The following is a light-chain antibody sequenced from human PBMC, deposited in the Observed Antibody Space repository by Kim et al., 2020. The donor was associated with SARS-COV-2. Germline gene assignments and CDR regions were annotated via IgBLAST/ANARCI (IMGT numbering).Light chain of an antibody. CDR1: QDIRND. J-gene: IGKJ5*01. CDR3: LQHNTYPIT. CDR2: GAS. Sequence: DIRMTQSPSSLSASVGDRVTITCRASQDIRNDLGWYQQSPGRAPKRQIYGASSLQSGVPSRFSGSGSGTEFTLTISSLQPEDFATYFCLQHNTYPITFGQGTRLEIK. V-gene: IGKV1-17*01.